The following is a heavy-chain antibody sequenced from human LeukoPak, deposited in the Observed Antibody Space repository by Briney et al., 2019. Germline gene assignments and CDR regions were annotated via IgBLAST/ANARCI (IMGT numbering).Heavy chain of an antibody. CDR1: GFTFSSYA. CDR2: ISGSGGST. CDR3: AKDGCSGGSCYYFDY. D-gene: IGHD2-15*01. J-gene: IGHJ4*02. Sequence: AGSLSRSCAGSGFTFSSYAMSWVRQAPGKGLEWVSAISGSGGSTYYGDTGKGQYIISRDNTNNTLYLQMNSLRAEDTAVYYCAKDGCSGGSCYYFDYWGQGTLVTVSS. V-gene: IGHV3-23*01.